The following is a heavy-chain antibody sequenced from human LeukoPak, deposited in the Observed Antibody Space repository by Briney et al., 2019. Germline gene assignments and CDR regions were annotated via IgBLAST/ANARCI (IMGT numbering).Heavy chain of an antibody. CDR3: ASQNPIVVVPAAKGHFFDY. V-gene: IGHV1-69*01. D-gene: IGHD2-2*01. CDR2: IIPIFGTA. CDR1: GGTFSSYA. Sequence: GSSVKVSCKASGGTFSSYAISWVRQAPGQGLEWMGGIIPIFGTANYAQKFQGRVTITADESTSTAYMELSSLRSEDTAVYYCASQNPIVVVPAAKGHFFDYRGQGTLVTVSS. J-gene: IGHJ4*02.